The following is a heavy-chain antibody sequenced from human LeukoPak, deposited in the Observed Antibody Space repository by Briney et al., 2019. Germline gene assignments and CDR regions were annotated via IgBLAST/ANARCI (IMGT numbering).Heavy chain of an antibody. CDR1: GFTFSSYG. V-gene: IGHV3-30*02. J-gene: IGHJ4*02. D-gene: IGHD3-10*01. Sequence: PGGSLRLSCAASGFTFSSYGMHWVRQAPGKGLEWVAFIRYDGSNKYYADSVKGRFTISRDNSKNTLYLQMNSLRAEDTAVYYCAKAPYYYGSGSYQPDYWGQGTLVTVSS. CDR2: IRYDGSNK. CDR3: AKAPYYYGSGSYQPDY.